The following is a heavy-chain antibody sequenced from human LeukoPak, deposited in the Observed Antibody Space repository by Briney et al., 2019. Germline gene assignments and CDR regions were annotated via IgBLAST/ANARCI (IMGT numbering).Heavy chain of an antibody. D-gene: IGHD6-19*01. J-gene: IGHJ3*02. Sequence: GGSLRLSCAASGFTVSSNYMSWVRQAPGKGLEWVSVIYSGGSTYYADSVKGRFTISRDNSKNTLYLQMNSLRAEDTAVYYCARDSSGWYPDAFDIWGQGTMVTVSS. CDR3: ARDSSGWYPDAFDI. CDR1: GFTVSSNY. V-gene: IGHV3-53*01. CDR2: IYSGGST.